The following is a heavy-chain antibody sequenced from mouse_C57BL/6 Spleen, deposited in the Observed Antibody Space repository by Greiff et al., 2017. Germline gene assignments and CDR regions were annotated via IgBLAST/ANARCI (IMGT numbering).Heavy chain of an antibody. D-gene: IGHD2-1*01. Sequence: QVQLKESGAELVRPGASVKLSCKASGYTFTDYYINWVKQRPGQGLEWIARLYPGSGNTYYNEKFKGKATLTAEKSTSTAYMQLSSLTSEDSAVYFCARRDYYGNSYAMDYWGQGASVTVSS. CDR1: GYTFTDYY. J-gene: IGHJ4*01. CDR2: LYPGSGNT. CDR3: ARRDYYGNSYAMDY. V-gene: IGHV1-76*01.